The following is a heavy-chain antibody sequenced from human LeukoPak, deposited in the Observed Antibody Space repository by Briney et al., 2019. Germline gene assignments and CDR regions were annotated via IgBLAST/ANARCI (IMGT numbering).Heavy chain of an antibody. J-gene: IGHJ4*02. Sequence: GGSLRLSCAASGFPFSSYWMSWVRQASGKGLAWVANINQDGSDKYYVDSVKGRFTISRDNAKNSLYLQLNSLRADDTAVYYCARLTGTTGFDYWGQGTLVTVSS. V-gene: IGHV3-7*01. CDR3: ARLTGTTGFDY. CDR2: INQDGSDK. CDR1: GFPFSSYW. D-gene: IGHD1-1*01.